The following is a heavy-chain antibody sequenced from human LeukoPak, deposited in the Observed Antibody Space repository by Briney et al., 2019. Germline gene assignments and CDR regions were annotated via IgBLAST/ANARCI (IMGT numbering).Heavy chain of an antibody. CDR3: ARDDNFQFDS. V-gene: IGHV1-2*02. J-gene: IGHJ4*02. Sequence: EASVKVSCKASGYTFTGYYIYWVRQAPGQGLEWMGWINPNTGGTNYAPKFQGRVTMTRDTSISTAYMVLSSLTFDDTAVYYCARDDNFQFDSWGQGTLVTVSP. CDR2: INPNTGGT. CDR1: GYTFTGYY. D-gene: IGHD1-1*01.